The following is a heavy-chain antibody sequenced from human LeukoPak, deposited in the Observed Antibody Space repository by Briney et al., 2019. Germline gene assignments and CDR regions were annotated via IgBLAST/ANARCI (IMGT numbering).Heavy chain of an antibody. J-gene: IGHJ5*02. CDR1: GGSISSSNW. D-gene: IGHD3-22*01. V-gene: IGHV4-4*02. CDR3: ARVGLYDSSGRNWFDP. Sequence: SGTLFLTCAVSGGSISSSNWWSWVRQPPGKGLEWIGEIYHSGSTNYNPSLKSRVTISVDKSKNQFSLRLSSVTAADTAVYYCARVGLYDSSGRNWFDPWGQGTLVTVSS. CDR2: IYHSGST.